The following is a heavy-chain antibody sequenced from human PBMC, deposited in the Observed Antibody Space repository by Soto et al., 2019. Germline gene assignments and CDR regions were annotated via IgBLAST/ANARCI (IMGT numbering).Heavy chain of an antibody. J-gene: IGHJ3*02. CDR1: GYTFTSYG. CDR2: ISAYNGNT. V-gene: IGHV1-18*01. Sequence: ASVKVSCKASGYTFTSYGIHWVRQAPGQRLEWMGWISAYNGNTNYAQKLQGRVTMTTDTSTSTAYMELRSLRSDDTAVYYCARDRKVFYDSSGTPDAFDIWGQGTMVTVSS. CDR3: ARDRKVFYDSSGTPDAFDI. D-gene: IGHD3-22*01.